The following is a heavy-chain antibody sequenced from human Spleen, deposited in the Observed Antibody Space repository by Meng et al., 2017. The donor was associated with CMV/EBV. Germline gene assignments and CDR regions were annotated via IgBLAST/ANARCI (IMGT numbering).Heavy chain of an antibody. J-gene: IGHJ6*02. CDR2: ISHSGST. D-gene: IGHD2-2*01. CDR1: RGSFSGYF. Sequence: SETLSLTCAVYRGSFSGYFWTWIRQSPGKGLEWIGEISHSGSTNYNPSLKSRVTTSVDTSKNWFSLKLGSVTAADTAVYYCARGREIVLVPGATGSRTYYYYGMDVWGQGTTVTVSS. V-gene: IGHV4-34*01. CDR3: ARGREIVLVPGATGSRTYYYYGMDV.